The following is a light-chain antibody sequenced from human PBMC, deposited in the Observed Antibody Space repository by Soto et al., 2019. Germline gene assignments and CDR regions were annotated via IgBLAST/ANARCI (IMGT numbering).Light chain of an antibody. CDR3: QRYKNWPLT. Sequence: EIVLPQCPGTLSLSPGERANLSCRASQSVSSSYLAWYQHKPGQPPRLLIYDTSTRATGVPARFSGSRSGTEFTLTIHRLKSEDFEVDEGQRYKNWPLTFGGGTKVDNK. J-gene: IGKJ4*01. V-gene: IGKV3-20*01. CDR1: QSVSSSY. CDR2: DTS.